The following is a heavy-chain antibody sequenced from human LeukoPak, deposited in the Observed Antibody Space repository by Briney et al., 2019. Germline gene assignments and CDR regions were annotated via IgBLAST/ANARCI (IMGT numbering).Heavy chain of an antibody. CDR3: ARSYRRWLVPDY. J-gene: IGHJ4*02. CDR2: ISSSSSYT. Sequence: PGGSLRLSCAASGFTFSSYSMNWVRQAPGKGLEWVSSISSSSSYTYYADSVKGRFTISRDNAKNSLYLQMNSLRAEDTAVYYCARSYRRWLVPDYWGQGTLVTVSS. CDR1: GFTFSSYS. V-gene: IGHV3-21*01. D-gene: IGHD6-19*01.